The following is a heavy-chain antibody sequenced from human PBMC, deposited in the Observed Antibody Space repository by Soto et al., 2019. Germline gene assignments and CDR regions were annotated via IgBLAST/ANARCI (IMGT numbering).Heavy chain of an antibody. CDR2: VDPEDGEK. V-gene: IGHV1-24*01. Sequence: ASVKVSCKVSGYTLTELSMHWVRQAPGKGLEWMGGVDPEDGEKIYAQKFQGRVTMTEATSTDTAYLELLSLRSEDKAVYYCATSRRGYSYGYSFDYWGQGTLVTVSS. J-gene: IGHJ4*02. CDR3: ATSRRGYSYGYSFDY. CDR1: GYTLTELS. D-gene: IGHD5-18*01.